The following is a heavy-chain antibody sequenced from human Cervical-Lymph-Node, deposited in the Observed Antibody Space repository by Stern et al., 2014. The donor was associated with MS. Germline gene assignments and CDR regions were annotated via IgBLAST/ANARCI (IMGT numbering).Heavy chain of an antibody. J-gene: IGHJ6*02. CDR3: ATDITATGFYYYGMDV. D-gene: IGHD5-18*01. V-gene: IGHV1-2*02. Sequence: MQLVESGAEVKKPGASVRVSCKASGYTFSDKYMQWVRQAPGQGLEWMGWINPHTGGTNYAQQFRGRVTMTRDPSISTAYMDLNSLRSDDTAVYYCATDITATGFYYYGMDVWGQGTTVTVSS. CDR2: INPHTGGT. CDR1: GYTFSDKY.